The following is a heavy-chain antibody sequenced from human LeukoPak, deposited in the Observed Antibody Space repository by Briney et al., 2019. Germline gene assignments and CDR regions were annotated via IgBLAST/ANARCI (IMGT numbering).Heavy chain of an antibody. CDR1: GGSISSYY. D-gene: IGHD3-10*01. CDR2: IYYSGST. J-gene: IGHJ4*02. V-gene: IGHV4-59*08. Sequence: PSETLSLTCTVSGGSISSYYWSWIRQPPGKGLEWIGYIYYSGSTNYNPSLKSRVTISVDTSKNQFSLKLSSVTAADTAVYYCARTPLTYHGSVNSYFDYWGQGTLVTVSS. CDR3: ARTPLTYHGSVNSYFDY.